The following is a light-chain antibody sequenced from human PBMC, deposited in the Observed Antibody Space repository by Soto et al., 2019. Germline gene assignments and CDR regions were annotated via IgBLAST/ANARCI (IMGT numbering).Light chain of an antibody. V-gene: IGKV1-39*01. J-gene: IGKJ2*01. CDR2: AAS. CDR1: QSISSY. CDR3: QQSYSTPPYT. Sequence: DIQMTQSPSSLSASVGDRVTSTCRASQSISSYLNWYQQNPGKAPKLLIYAASSLQSGVPSRFSGSGSGTDFTLTISSLQPEDFATYYCQQSYSTPPYTFGQGTKLEIK.